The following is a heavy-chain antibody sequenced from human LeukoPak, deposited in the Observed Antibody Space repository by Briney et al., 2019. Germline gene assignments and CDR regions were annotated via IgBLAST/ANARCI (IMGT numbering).Heavy chain of an antibody. Sequence: GGSLRLSCAASEFTFDDYAMHWVRQAPGKGLEWVSGISWNSGSIGYADSVKGRFTISRDNAKNSLYLQMNSLRAEDMALYYCARTDYYDSSGFDNWGQGTLVTVSS. D-gene: IGHD3-22*01. V-gene: IGHV3-9*03. CDR1: EFTFDDYA. CDR3: ARTDYYDSSGFDN. CDR2: ISWNSGSI. J-gene: IGHJ4*02.